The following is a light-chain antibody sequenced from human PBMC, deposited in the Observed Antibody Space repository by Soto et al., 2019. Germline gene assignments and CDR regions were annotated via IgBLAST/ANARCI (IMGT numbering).Light chain of an antibody. CDR2: DVR. V-gene: IGLV2-14*01. CDR1: SSDVGGYNY. Sequence: QSVLTQPASVSGSPGQSITISCTGTSSDVGGYNYVSWYQQHPGKAPKLMIYDVRNRPSGVSNRFSGSKSVNTASLTISGLQAEDEADYYCSSYTTISTYAFGTGTKVTV. CDR3: SSYTTISTYA. J-gene: IGLJ1*01.